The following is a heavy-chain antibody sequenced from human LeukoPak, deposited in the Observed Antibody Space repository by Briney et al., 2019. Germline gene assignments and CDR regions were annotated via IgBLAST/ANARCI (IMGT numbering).Heavy chain of an antibody. CDR1: GYTFTSYG. J-gene: IGHJ4*02. Sequence: GASVKVSCKASGYTFTSYGISWVRQAPGQGLEWMGGIIPIFGTANYAQKFQGRVTITTDESTSTAYTELSSLRSEDTAVYYCASSSGHTGYFDYWGQGTLVTVSS. D-gene: IGHD3-22*01. CDR3: ASSSGHTGYFDY. CDR2: IIPIFGTA. V-gene: IGHV1-69*05.